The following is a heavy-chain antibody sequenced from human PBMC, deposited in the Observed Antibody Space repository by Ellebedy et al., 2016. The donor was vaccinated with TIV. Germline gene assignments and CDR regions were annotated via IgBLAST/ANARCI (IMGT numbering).Heavy chain of an antibody. V-gene: IGHV1-18*01. CDR3: EREAYKQLVLIDY. CDR1: GYTFTSYG. Sequence: AASVKVSCKASGYTFTSYGISWVRQAPGQGLEWMGWISDYNGNTNYAQKLQGRVTMTTDTSTSTAYMELRSLRSDDTAVYYCEREAYKQLVLIDYWGQGTLVTVSS. D-gene: IGHD6-6*01. J-gene: IGHJ4*02. CDR2: ISDYNGNT.